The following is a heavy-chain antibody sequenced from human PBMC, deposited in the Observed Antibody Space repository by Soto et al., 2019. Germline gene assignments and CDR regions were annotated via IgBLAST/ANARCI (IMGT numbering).Heavy chain of an antibody. Sequence: GASVKVSCKASGYTFTSYAMHWVRQAPGQRLEWMGWINAGNGNTKYSQKFQGRVTITRDTSASTAYMELSSLRSEDTAVYYCARAPRVYCSGGSCYPPDNWFDPWGQGTLVTVSS. D-gene: IGHD2-15*01. CDR2: INAGNGNT. CDR1: GYTFTSYA. V-gene: IGHV1-3*01. CDR3: ARAPRVYCSGGSCYPPDNWFDP. J-gene: IGHJ5*02.